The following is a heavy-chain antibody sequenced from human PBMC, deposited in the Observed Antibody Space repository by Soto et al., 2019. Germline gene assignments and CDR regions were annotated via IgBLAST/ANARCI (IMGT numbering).Heavy chain of an antibody. CDR3: ANSPGGYCGDSG. D-gene: IGHD2-8*02. V-gene: IGHV3-53*02. CDR1: GFTVSSNY. Sequence: EVQLVETGGGLIQPGGSLRLSCAASGFTVSSNYMSWVRQAPGKGLEWVSVIYSDGSTYYADSVKGRFTISGDNSKNALYIQLNSQRAEDTAIYYCANSPGGYCGDSGWGQGTLVTVSS. J-gene: IGHJ4*02. CDR2: IYSDGST.